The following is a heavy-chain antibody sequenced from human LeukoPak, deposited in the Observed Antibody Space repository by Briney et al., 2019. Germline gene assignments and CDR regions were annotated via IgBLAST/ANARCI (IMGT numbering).Heavy chain of an antibody. V-gene: IGHV4-34*01. Sequence: SETLSLTCAVYGGSFSGYYWSWIRQPPGKGLEWIGEINHSGSTNYNPSLKSRVTISVNTSKNQFSLKLSSVTAADTAVYYCARVLRVAYAFDIWGQGTMVTVSS. D-gene: IGHD3-3*01. CDR2: INHSGST. CDR1: GGSFSGYY. J-gene: IGHJ3*02. CDR3: ARVLRVAYAFDI.